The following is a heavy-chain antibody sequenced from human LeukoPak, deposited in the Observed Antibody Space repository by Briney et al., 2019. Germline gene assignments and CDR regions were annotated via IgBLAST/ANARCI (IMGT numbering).Heavy chain of an antibody. V-gene: IGHV3-48*04. CDR2: ISSSSSTI. CDR3: ARAWKGTKAGYSSGWSFDY. CDR1: GFTFSSYA. D-gene: IGHD6-19*01. J-gene: IGHJ4*02. Sequence: GGSLRLSCAASGFTFSSYAMHWVRQAPGKGLEWVSYISSSSSTIYYADSVKGRFTISRDNAKNSLYLQMNSLRAEDTAVYYCARAWKGTKAGYSSGWSFDYWGQGTLVTVSS.